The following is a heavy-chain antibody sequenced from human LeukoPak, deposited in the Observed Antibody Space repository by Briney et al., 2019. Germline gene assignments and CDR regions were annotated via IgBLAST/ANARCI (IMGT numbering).Heavy chain of an antibody. CDR1: GYTFTSYD. CDR2: INPNSGGT. D-gene: IGHD3-3*01. CDR3: ARLYYDFWSGYYSPGSDYYYMDV. Sequence: ASVKVSCKASGYTFTSYDINWVRQATGQGLEWMGWINPNSGGTNYAQKFQGRVTMTRDTSISTAYMELSRLRSDDTAVYYCARLYYDFWSGYYSPGSDYYYMDVWGKGTTVTVSS. V-gene: IGHV1-2*02. J-gene: IGHJ6*03.